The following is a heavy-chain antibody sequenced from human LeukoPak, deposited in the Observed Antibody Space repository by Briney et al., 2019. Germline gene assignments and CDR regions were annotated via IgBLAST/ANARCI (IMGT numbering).Heavy chain of an antibody. CDR3: ARKGEIYGDYDY. CDR1: GYTFTGYY. V-gene: IGHV1-2*02. D-gene: IGHD4-17*01. J-gene: IGHJ4*02. Sequence: ASVKVSCKASGYTFTGYYMHWVRQAPGPGLEWMGWINPNSGGTHYAQKFEGRVTVTRDTSISTTYMDLSRLKSDDTAIYYCARKGEIYGDYDYWGQGTQVTVSS. CDR2: INPNSGGT.